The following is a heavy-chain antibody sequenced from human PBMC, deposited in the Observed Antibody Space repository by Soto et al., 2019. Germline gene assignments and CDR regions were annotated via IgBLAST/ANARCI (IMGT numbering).Heavy chain of an antibody. J-gene: IGHJ5*02. Sequence: GASVKASCTASGYTFTSYGISWVRQAPGQGLEWMGWISAYNGNTNYAQKLQGRVTMTTDTSTSTAYMELRSLRSDDTAVYYCARDVHDYGDYVKFRRFDPWGQGTLLTVSS. CDR3: ARDVHDYGDYVKFRRFDP. V-gene: IGHV1-18*01. CDR2: ISAYNGNT. CDR1: GYTFTSYG. D-gene: IGHD4-17*01.